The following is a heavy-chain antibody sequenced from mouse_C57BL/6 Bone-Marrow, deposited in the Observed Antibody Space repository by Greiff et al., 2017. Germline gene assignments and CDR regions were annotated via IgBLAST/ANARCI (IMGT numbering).Heavy chain of an antibody. Sequence: EVKLVESGGGLVQPGGSLSLSCAASGFTFTDYYMSWVRQPPGKALEWLGFIRNKANGYTTEYSASVKGRFTISRDNYQSILYLQMNALRAEDSATDYCARNYYYGSSRFFDYWGQGTTLTVSS. D-gene: IGHD1-1*01. J-gene: IGHJ2*01. CDR1: GFTFTDYY. CDR3: ARNYYYGSSRFFDY. V-gene: IGHV7-3*01. CDR2: IRNKANGYTT.